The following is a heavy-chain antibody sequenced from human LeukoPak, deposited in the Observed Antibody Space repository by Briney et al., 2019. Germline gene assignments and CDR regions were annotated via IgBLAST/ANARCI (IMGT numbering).Heavy chain of an antibody. J-gene: IGHJ3*02. CDR1: GYTFTSYD. CDR3: ALIAARPTDAFDI. CDR2: MNPNSGNT. D-gene: IGHD6-6*01. Sequence: GASVKVSCKASGYTFTSYDIYWVRQAPGQGLEWMGWMNPNSGNTGYAQKFQGRVTMTRNTSISTAYMELSSLRSEDTAVYYCALIAARPTDAFDIWGQGTMVTVSS. V-gene: IGHV1-8*01.